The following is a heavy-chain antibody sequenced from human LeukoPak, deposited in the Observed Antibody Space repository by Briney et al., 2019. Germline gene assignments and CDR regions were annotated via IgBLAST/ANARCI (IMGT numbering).Heavy chain of an antibody. J-gene: IGHJ4*02. Sequence: GASVKVSCKASGGTFSSYAISWVRQAPGQGREWMGGIIPIFGTANYAQKFQGRVTITADESTSTAYMELSSLRSEDTAVYYCASRGLLYDILTGYYHWELDYWGQGTLVTVSS. CDR2: IIPIFGTA. CDR3: ASRGLLYDILTGYYHWELDY. D-gene: IGHD3-9*01. CDR1: GGTFSSYA. V-gene: IGHV1-69*13.